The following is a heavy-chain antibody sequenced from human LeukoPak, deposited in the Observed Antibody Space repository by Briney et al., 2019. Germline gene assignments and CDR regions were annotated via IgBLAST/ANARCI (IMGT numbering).Heavy chain of an antibody. CDR3: ARARYVNSFYAFDT. CDR2: LSKSGNT. Sequence: SETLSLTCTVSGGSISSYYWSWIRLPPGKGLEWIGYLSKSGNTNYSPSLKSRVTIFGDTSKNQFFLKLSSVPPADTAVYYCARARYVNSFYAFDTWGKGTLVTVSS. V-gene: IGHV4-59*01. CDR1: GGSISSYY. J-gene: IGHJ3*02. D-gene: IGHD3-9*01.